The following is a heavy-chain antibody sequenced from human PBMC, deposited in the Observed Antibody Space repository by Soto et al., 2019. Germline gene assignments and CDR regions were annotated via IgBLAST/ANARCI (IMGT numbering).Heavy chain of an antibody. J-gene: IGHJ5*02. CDR2: ISYDGITK. CDR1: GFTFSSYT. D-gene: IGHD2-2*02. V-gene: IGHV3-30-3*01. CDR3: ERREQAGILLDP. Sequence: PGGSLRLSCAASGFTFSSYTMHWVRQAPGKGLEWVAVISYDGITKFYADSVKGRFTISRDNSDNTLYLQMNSLRVEDTAVYYCERREQAGILLDPWGQGSLVTVS.